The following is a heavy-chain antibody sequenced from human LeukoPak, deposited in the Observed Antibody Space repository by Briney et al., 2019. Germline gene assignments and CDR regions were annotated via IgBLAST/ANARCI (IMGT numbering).Heavy chain of an antibody. CDR1: GFTCTSNH. D-gene: IGHD6-13*01. CDR3: AKLAASETGEGS. CDR2: INPSGDST. J-gene: IGHJ5*02. V-gene: IGHV1-46*01. Sequence: ASVKVSCKASGFTCTSNHIHCVRQATGQRLEWMGVINPSGDSTSYAQKFQGRVTMTRDTSTSTVYMELSSLRSEDTAIYYCAKLAASETGEGSWGQGTLVTVSS.